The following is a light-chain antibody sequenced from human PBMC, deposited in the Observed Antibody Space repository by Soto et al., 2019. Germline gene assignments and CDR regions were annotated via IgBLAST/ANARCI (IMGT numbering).Light chain of an antibody. CDR3: HQRQSWPRT. J-gene: IGKJ1*01. Sequence: IALTQSTATLSSFPGDRVTLSCRASQYINTRLAWYQHRPGQAPRLLTYQTSIRAAGIPARFSASGTGTDFTLTISDVQPEDFAVYYCHQRQSWPRTFGQGTKVDIK. V-gene: IGKV3-11*01. CDR1: QYINTR. CDR2: QTS.